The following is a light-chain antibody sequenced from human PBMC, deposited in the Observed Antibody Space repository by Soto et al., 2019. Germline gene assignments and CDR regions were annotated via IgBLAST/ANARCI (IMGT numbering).Light chain of an antibody. CDR1: QSVSSSY. V-gene: IGKV3-20*01. J-gene: IGKJ4*01. CDR3: QQYDSSLALT. Sequence: EIVLTQSPGTLSLSPGERATLSCRASQSVSSSYLAWYQQKPGQAPRLLIYGASSRATGIPDRFSGSGSGTDFTLTISRLEPEDFAVYYCQQYDSSLALTFGRGTKLEIK. CDR2: GAS.